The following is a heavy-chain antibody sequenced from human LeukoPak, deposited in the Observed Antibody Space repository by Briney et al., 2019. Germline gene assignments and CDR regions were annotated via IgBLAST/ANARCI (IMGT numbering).Heavy chain of an antibody. D-gene: IGHD3-10*01. Sequence: AGGSLRLSCGVSGLTSRRYAMSGVPQAPGKALEWVSSMRASGRHTYYANSVTHRFTISRDYSKTSLFLHMNTLRAENTAVYYCATPPGGLVWFGELRYWGHGAWVSASS. CDR2: MRASGRHT. CDR1: GLTSRRYA. J-gene: IGHJ4*01. V-gene: IGHV3-23*01. CDR3: ATPPGGLVWFGELRY.